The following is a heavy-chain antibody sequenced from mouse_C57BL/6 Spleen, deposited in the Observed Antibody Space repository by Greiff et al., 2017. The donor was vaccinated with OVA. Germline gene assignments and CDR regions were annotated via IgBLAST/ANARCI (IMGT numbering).Heavy chain of an antibody. CDR3: ARDYSKGGDY. Sequence: QVQLQQPGAELVRPGTSVKLSCKASGYTFTSYWMHWVKQRPGQGLEWIGVIDPSDSYTNYNQKFKGKATLTVDTSSSTAYMPLSSLTSEDSAGYYCARDYSKGGDYWGQGTTLTVSS. CDR1: GYTFTSYW. CDR2: IDPSDSYT. J-gene: IGHJ2*01. V-gene: IGHV1-59*01. D-gene: IGHD2-5*01.